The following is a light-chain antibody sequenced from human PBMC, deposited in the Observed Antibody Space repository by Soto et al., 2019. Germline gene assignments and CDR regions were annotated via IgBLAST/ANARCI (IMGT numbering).Light chain of an antibody. Sequence: DIQMTQSPSSLSASVGDRVTITCRTSQSISSYLNWYQQKPGKAPKLLLYAASSLQSGVPSRFSGSGSGTDFTLPISSLQPEDFATYYCQQSYSMFWTFGQGTKVDNK. V-gene: IGKV1-39*01. CDR2: AAS. CDR3: QQSYSMFWT. J-gene: IGKJ1*01. CDR1: QSISSY.